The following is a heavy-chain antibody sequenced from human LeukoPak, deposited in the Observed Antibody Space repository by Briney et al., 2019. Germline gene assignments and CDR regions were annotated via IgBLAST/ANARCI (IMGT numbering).Heavy chain of an antibody. CDR2: MNPNSGNT. J-gene: IGHJ3*02. CDR3: AGAPRYYDILTGYYPTHAFDI. D-gene: IGHD3-9*01. V-gene: IGHV1-8*03. Sequence: ASVKVSCKASGYTFTSYDINWVRQATGQGLEWMGWMNPNSGNTGYAQKFQGRVTITRNTSISTAYMELSSLRSEDTAVYYCAGAPRYYDILTGYYPTHAFDIWGQGTMVTVSS. CDR1: GYTFTSYD.